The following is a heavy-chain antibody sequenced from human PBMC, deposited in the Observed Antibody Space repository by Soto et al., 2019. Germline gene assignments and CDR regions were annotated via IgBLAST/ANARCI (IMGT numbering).Heavy chain of an antibody. D-gene: IGHD3-3*01. V-gene: IGHV3-21*01. CDR2: ISSSSSYI. Sequence: GGSLRLSCVASGFSFNTNGMHWVRQAPGKGLEWVSSISSSSSYIYYADSVKGRFTISRDNAKNSLYLQMNSLRAEDTAVYYCARENYDFWSGYSPNAFDIWGQGTMVTVSS. CDR3: ARENYDFWSGYSPNAFDI. J-gene: IGHJ3*02. CDR1: GFSFNTNG.